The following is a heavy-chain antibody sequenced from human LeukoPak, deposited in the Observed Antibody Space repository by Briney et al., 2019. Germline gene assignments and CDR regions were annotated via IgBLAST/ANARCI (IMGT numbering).Heavy chain of an antibody. D-gene: IGHD3-10*01. CDR3: ARGRISSSGSYGHFDY. J-gene: IGHJ4*02. V-gene: IGHV4-39*07. CDR1: GGSISSYY. CDR2: IYYSGST. Sequence: SETLSLTCTVSGGSISSYYWSWIRQPPGKGLEWIGTIYYSGSTYYNPSLKSRVTISIDTSKNQFSLKLSSVTAADTAVYYCARGRISSSGSYGHFDYWGQGTLVTVSS.